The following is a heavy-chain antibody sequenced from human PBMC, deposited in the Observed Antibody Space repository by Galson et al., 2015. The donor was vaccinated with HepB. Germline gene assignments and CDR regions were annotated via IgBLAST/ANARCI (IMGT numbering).Heavy chain of an antibody. D-gene: IGHD4-17*01. CDR3: AGEALGTTVTNSFDI. CDR2: IIPIFGTA. CDR1: GGTFSSYA. J-gene: IGHJ3*02. V-gene: IGHV1-69*13. Sequence: SVKVSCKASGGTFSSYAISWVRQAPGQGLEWMGGIIPIFGTANYAQKFQGRVTITADESTSTAYMGLSSLRSEDTAVYYCAGEALGTTVTNSFDISSQGTMVTV.